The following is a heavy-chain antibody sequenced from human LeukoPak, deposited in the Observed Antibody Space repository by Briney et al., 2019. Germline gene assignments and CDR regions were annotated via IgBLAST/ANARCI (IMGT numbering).Heavy chain of an antibody. V-gene: IGHV3-7*01. Sequence: GGSLRLSCAASGFTFSSYWMSWVRQAPGKGLEWVANIKQDGSEKYYVDSVKGRFTISRDNAKNSLYLQMNSLRAEDTAVYYCARDTLFRSPGYSSDQWGQGTLVTVSS. CDR2: IKQDGSEK. D-gene: IGHD6-19*01. J-gene: IGHJ4*02. CDR1: GFTFSSYW. CDR3: ARDTLFRSPGYSSDQ.